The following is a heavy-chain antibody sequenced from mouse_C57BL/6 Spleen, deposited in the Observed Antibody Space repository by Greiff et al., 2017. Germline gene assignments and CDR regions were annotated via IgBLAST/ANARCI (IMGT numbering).Heavy chain of an antibody. J-gene: IGHJ4*01. V-gene: IGHV14-2*01. D-gene: IGHD2-5*01. CDR1: GFNIKDYY. CDR3: ARGYYSNFDYYAMDY. Sequence: DVQLVESGAELVKPGASVKLSCTASGFNIKDYYMHWVKQRTEQGLEWIGRIDPEDGETKYAPKFQGKATITADTSSNTAYLQLSSLTSEDTAVYYCARGYYSNFDYYAMDYWGQGTSVTVSS. CDR2: IDPEDGET.